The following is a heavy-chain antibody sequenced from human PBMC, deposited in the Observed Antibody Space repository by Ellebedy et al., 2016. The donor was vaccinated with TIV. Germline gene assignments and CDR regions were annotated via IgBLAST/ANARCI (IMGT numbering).Heavy chain of an antibody. CDR3: VRDGAYGDYSPGYYGMDV. J-gene: IGHJ6*02. Sequence: GESLKISCVMSGFNFKDYAMSWVRQAPGKGLEWVSGLPGSAVKSYYAASVEGRFTISRDNSKNSVYLRMNTLRVEDTAVYHCVRDGAYGDYSPGYYGMDVWGQGTTVTVSS. V-gene: IGHV3-20*01. CDR1: GFNFKDYA. D-gene: IGHD3-22*01. CDR2: LPGSAVKS.